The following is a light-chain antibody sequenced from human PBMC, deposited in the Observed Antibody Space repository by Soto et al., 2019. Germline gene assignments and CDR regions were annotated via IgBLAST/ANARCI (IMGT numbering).Light chain of an antibody. V-gene: IGKV3-20*01. Sequence: EIVLTQFPGTVSLSPGERATLSCRASQSISNNYLTWYQQKPGQAPRLLIYRVYNRATGIPDRFSGSGSGTDFTLTISRLEPEDFAVYFCQQHGSSPWTFGQGTMVEIK. CDR2: RVY. J-gene: IGKJ1*01. CDR3: QQHGSSPWT. CDR1: QSISNNY.